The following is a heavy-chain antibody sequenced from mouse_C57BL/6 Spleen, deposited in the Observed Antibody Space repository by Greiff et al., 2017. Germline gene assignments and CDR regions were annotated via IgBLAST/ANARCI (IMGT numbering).Heavy chain of an antibody. CDR1: GYTFTSYW. V-gene: IGHV1-52*01. CDR3: AIADCGSRYYFDY. D-gene: IGHD1-1*01. J-gene: IGHJ2*01. Sequence: QVQLQQPGAELVRPGSSVKLSCKASGYTFTSYWMHWVKQRPIQGLEWIGNIDPSDSETHYNQKFKDKATLTVDKSSSTAYMQLSSLTSEDSAVYYCAIADCGSRYYFDYWGKGTTLTVSS. CDR2: IDPSDSET.